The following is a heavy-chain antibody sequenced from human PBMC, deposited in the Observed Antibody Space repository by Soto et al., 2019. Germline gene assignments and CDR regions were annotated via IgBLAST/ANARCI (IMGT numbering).Heavy chain of an antibody. V-gene: IGHV1-46*03. CDR1: GYTFTNYY. D-gene: IGHD7-27*01. J-gene: IGHJ4*02. Sequence: QVQLVQSGAEVKEPGASVKISCKASGYTFTNYYMHWVRQAPGQGLEWMGTINPSGTTTTYAQRFQGRVTMTRDTSTSTVYMELSSLRFGDTAVYYCATAQAWAMHDYWGQGTLVTVSS. CDR2: INPSGTTT. CDR3: ATAQAWAMHDY.